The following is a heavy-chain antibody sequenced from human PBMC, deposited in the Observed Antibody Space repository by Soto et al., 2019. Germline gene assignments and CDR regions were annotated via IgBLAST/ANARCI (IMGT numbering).Heavy chain of an antibody. D-gene: IGHD1-20*01. CDR1: GFAFSIYW. CDR2: INEDGSKK. Sequence: GGSLRLSCAASGFAFSIYWMMWVRQAPGKRLEWVANINEDGSKKHHVDSVKGRFTISRDNAKNSLYLQLNSLRTEDTAIYYCVRENNGGPEFWGQGTMVTVSS. V-gene: IGHV3-7*01. CDR3: VRENNGGPEF. J-gene: IGHJ4*02.